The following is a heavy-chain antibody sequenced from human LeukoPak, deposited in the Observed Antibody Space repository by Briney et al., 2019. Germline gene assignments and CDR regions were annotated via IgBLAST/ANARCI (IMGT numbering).Heavy chain of an antibody. V-gene: IGHV3-48*01. D-gene: IGHD3-16*01. J-gene: IGHJ3*02. CDR2: VSSSSSTI. CDR3: ARRGNPIGGAFDI. CDR1: GFTFSSFW. Sequence: GGSLRLSCEVSGFTFSSFWMNWVRQAPGKGLEWVSYVSSSSSTIYYADSVKGRFTISRDNAKNSLYLQMNSLRAEDTAVYYCARRGNPIGGAFDIWGQGTMVTVSS.